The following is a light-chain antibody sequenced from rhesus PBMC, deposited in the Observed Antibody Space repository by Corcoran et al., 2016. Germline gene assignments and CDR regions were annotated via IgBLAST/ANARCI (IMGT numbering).Light chain of an antibody. CDR3: QHYYDNPYS. Sequence: DIQMTQSPSALSASVGDRVTISCRASQNIYSNLSWSHQKPGKAPKLLIYEASSLQNGIPSRFSGSGNGTDFTLTISSLQPEDSATYYCQHYYDNPYSFGQGTKVEIK. V-gene: IGKV1S12*01. J-gene: IGKJ2*01. CDR1: QNIYSN. CDR2: EAS.